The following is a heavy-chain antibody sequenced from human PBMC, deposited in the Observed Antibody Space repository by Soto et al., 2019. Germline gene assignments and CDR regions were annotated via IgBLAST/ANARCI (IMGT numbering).Heavy chain of an antibody. V-gene: IGHV1-58*02. CDR2: IVVGSGNT. CDR3: AAGSHYGDGP. CDR1: VFTFTSSA. D-gene: IGHD4-17*01. Sequence: SVKVSCKASVFTFTSSAMQWVRQARGQRLEWIGWIVVGSGNTNYAQKFQERVTITRDMSTSTAYMELSSLRSEDTAVYYCAAGSHYGDGPWGQGTLVTVSS. J-gene: IGHJ5*02.